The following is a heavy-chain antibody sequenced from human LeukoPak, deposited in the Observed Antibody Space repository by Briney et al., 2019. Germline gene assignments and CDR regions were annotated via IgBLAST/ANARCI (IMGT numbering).Heavy chain of an antibody. D-gene: IGHD2-15*01. CDR2: IIPIFGTA. Sequence: GASVKVSCKASGGTFSSYAISWVRQAPGQGLEWMGGIIPIFGTANYAQKFQGRVTITADESTSTAYMGLSSLRSEDTAVYYCARESRAYCSGGSCYQFDYWGQGTLVTVSS. J-gene: IGHJ4*02. CDR1: GGTFSSYA. CDR3: ARESRAYCSGGSCYQFDY. V-gene: IGHV1-69*13.